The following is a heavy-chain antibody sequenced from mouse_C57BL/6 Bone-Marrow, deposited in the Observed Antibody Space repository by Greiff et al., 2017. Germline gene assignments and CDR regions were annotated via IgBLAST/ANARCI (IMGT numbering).Heavy chain of an antibody. CDR1: GYTFTSYW. CDR3: VITTLDPLDY. CDR2: IYPGSGST. V-gene: IGHV1-55*01. J-gene: IGHJ2*01. D-gene: IGHD1-1*01. Sequence: QVKLQQPGAELVKPGASVTMSCKASGYTFTSYWINWVKQRPGQGLEWIGDIYPGSGSTNYNEKFKSKATLTVDTSSRTAYMQLSTLTSEDSAVYYCVITTLDPLDYWCQGTTLTVSS.